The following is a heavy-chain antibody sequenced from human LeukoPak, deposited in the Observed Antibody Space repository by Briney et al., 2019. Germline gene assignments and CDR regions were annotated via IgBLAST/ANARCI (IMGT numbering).Heavy chain of an antibody. CDR2: IYYSGST. J-gene: IGHJ5*02. V-gene: IGHV4-59*01. D-gene: IGHD6-13*01. CDR3: ASTYSSSWYWFDP. Sequence: SESLSLTCTVSGGSISSYYWSWIRQPPGKGLEWIGYIYYSGSTNYNPSLKGRVTISVDTSKNQFSLKLSSVTAADTAVYHCASTYSSSWYWFDPWGQGTLVTVSS. CDR1: GGSISSYY.